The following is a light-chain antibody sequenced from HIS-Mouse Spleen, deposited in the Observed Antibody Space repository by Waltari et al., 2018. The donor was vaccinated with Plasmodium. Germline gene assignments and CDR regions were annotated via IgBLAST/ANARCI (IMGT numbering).Light chain of an antibody. Sequence: SALTQPASVSGSPGPSLTLSCTGTSSDVGGYNYVSWYQQPPGKAPKLLIYDVSNRPSGVSNRFSGSKSGNTASLTISGLQAEDEADYYCSSYTSSSTLVFGGGTKLTVL. J-gene: IGLJ2*01. CDR1: SSDVGGYNY. CDR3: SSYTSSSTLV. CDR2: DVS. V-gene: IGLV2-14*03.